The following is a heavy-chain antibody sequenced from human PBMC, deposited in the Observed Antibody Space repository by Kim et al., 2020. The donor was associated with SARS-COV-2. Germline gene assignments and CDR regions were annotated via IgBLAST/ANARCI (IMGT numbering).Heavy chain of an antibody. V-gene: IGHV1-18*01. CDR3: ARLGYCSSTSCYAYGMDV. Sequence: ASVKVSCKASGYTFTSYGISWVRQAPGQGLEWMGWISAYNGNTNYAQKLQGRVTMTTDTSTSTAYMELRSLRSDDTAVYYCARLGYCSSTSCYAYGMDVWGQGTTVIVSS. CDR2: ISAYNGNT. CDR1: GYTFTSYG. J-gene: IGHJ6*02. D-gene: IGHD2-2*01.